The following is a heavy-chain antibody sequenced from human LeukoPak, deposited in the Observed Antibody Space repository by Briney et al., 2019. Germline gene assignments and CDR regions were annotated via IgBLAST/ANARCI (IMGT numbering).Heavy chain of an antibody. CDR2: IYSGGST. Sequence: PGGSLRLSCAASGFTVSSNYMSWVRQAPGKGLEWVSVIYSGGSTYYADSVKGRFTISRDNSKNTLYLQMNSLGAEDTAVYYCARRDSYDFWSGYLNRWGQGTLVTVSS. J-gene: IGHJ4*02. V-gene: IGHV3-53*01. CDR3: ARRDSYDFWSGYLNR. D-gene: IGHD3-3*01. CDR1: GFTVSSNY.